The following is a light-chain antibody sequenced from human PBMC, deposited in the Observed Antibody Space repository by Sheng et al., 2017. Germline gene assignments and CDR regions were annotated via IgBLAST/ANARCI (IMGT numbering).Light chain of an antibody. Sequence: SYALTQSPSVSVSPGQTARITCSRDRLPTQPFYWYQQKPGQAPVLIIYKDTERPPGIPERFSGSSPGTEATLTISGVQAEDEADYFCQSADSSGSXVFGTGTKVTVL. CDR1: RLPTQP. CDR3: QSADSSGSXV. V-gene: IGLV3-25*03. CDR2: KDT. J-gene: IGLJ1*01.